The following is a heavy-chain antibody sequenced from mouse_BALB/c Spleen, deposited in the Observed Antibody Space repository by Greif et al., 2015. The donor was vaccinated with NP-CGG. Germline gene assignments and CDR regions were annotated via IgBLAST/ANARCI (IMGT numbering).Heavy chain of an antibody. CDR2: IWAGGST. J-gene: IGHJ4*01. D-gene: IGHD2-1*01. CDR3: ARDRNYGIPHYAMDY. CDR1: GFSFTSYG. V-gene: IGHV2-9*02. Sequence: VKLMESGPGLVAPSQSLSITCTVSGFSFTSYGVHWVRQPPGKGLEWLGVIWAGGSTNYNSALMSRLSISKDNSKSQVFLKMNSLQTDDTAMYYCARDRNYGIPHYAMDYWGQGTSVTVSS.